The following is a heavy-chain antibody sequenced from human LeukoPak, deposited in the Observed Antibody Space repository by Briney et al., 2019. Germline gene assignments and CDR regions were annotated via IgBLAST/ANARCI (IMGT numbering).Heavy chain of an antibody. CDR3: ARSRGSSGSYPLVY. V-gene: IGHV3-48*01. CDR2: ISSGSSTI. J-gene: IGHJ4*02. D-gene: IGHD1-26*01. Sequence: PGGSLRLSCAASGFTFSSYSMNWVRQAPGKGLEWVSYISSGSSTIYYAESVKGRFTISRDNAKNSLYLQMNSLRAEDTAVYYCARSRGSSGSYPLVYWGQGTLVTVSS. CDR1: GFTFSSYS.